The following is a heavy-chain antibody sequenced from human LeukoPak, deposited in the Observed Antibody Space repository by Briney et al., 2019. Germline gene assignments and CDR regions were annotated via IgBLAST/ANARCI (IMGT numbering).Heavy chain of an antibody. D-gene: IGHD5-12*01. CDR2: MNPNSGNT. Sequence: ASVKVSCKASGYTFTSYYMHWVRQATGQGLEWMGWMNPNSGNTGYAQKFQGRVTITRNTSISTAYMELSSLRSEDTAVYYCARGYSGYDFDNWGQGTLVTVSS. CDR1: GYTFTSYY. CDR3: ARGYSGYDFDN. J-gene: IGHJ4*02. V-gene: IGHV1-8*03.